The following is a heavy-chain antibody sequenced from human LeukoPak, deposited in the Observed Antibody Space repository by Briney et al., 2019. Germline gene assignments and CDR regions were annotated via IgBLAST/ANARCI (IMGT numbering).Heavy chain of an antibody. CDR3: ARGTYSSGWLEFSDFDF. D-gene: IGHD6-19*01. CDR2: INSRSTTL. J-gene: IGHJ4*02. CDR1: GFTFTTYN. Sequence: PGGSLRPSCAASGFTFTTYNMHWVRHAPGKGLEWVSDINSRSTTLYYADSVKGRFTVSRDNAKNSLYLQMNSLRVEDTAVYYCARGTYSSGWLEFSDFDFWGQGTLVTVSS. V-gene: IGHV3-48*01.